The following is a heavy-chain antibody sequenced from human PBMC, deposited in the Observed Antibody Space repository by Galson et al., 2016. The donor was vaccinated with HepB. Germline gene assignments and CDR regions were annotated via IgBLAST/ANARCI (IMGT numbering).Heavy chain of an antibody. CDR1: GFTFKTFS. J-gene: IGHJ5*02. D-gene: IGHD3-3*01. CDR3: ARDTKDFWP. V-gene: IGHV3-21*01. Sequence: SLRLSCATSGFTFKTFSMNWVRQAPGKGLEWVSTISRTSSYKHYADSVKGRFTISRDNAKNSLFLQMNSLTVEDTAVYYCARDTKDFWPWGQGSLVTVSS. CDR2: ISRTSSYK.